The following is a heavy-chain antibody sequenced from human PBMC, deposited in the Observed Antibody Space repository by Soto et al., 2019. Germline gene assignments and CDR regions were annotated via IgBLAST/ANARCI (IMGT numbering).Heavy chain of an antibody. J-gene: IGHJ4*02. CDR1: GGTFSSYA. CDR2: IIPIFGTA. CDR3: ATSVAAVAGRGNFDY. V-gene: IGHV1-69*13. Sequence: GASVKVSCKASGGTFSSYAISWVRQAPGQGLEWMGGIIPIFGTANYAQKFQGRVTITADESTSTAYMELSSLRSEDTAVYYCATSVAAVAGRGNFDYWGQGTLVTVSS. D-gene: IGHD6-19*01.